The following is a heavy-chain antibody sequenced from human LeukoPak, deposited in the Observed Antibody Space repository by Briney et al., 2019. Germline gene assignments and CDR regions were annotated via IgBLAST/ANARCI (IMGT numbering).Heavy chain of an antibody. V-gene: IGHV1-69*05. Sequence: GASVKVSCKASGGTFSSYAISWVRQAPGQGLEWMGGIIPIFGTANYAQKFQGRVTITTDESTSTAYMELSSLRSEDTAVYYCARDLVDCSSTSCRPYWGQGTLVTVSS. CDR3: ARDLVDCSSTSCRPY. D-gene: IGHD2-2*01. J-gene: IGHJ4*02. CDR1: GGTFSSYA. CDR2: IIPIFGTA.